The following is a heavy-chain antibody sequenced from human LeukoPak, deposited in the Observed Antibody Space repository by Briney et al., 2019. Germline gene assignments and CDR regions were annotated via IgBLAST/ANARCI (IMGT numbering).Heavy chain of an antibody. D-gene: IGHD2-2*01. J-gene: IGHJ5*02. CDR3: ARDDSIVVVPAAIWGANWFDP. Sequence: ASVKVSCKASGYTFTGYYMHWVRQAPGQGLEWMGWINPNSGGTNYAQRFRGRVTMTRDTSISTAYMELSRLRSDDTAVYYCARDDSIVVVPAAIWGANWFDPWGQGTLVTVSS. CDR2: INPNSGGT. V-gene: IGHV1-2*02. CDR1: GYTFTGYY.